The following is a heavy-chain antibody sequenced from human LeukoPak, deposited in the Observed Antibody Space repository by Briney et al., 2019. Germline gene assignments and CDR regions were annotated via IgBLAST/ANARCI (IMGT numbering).Heavy chain of an antibody. CDR1: GFNLNGRW. CDR2: IKEDGSEK. Sequence: PGGSLRLSCVASGFNLNGRWVDWVRQAPGKGLEWVANIKEDGSEKNYADSVKGRFSISRDNAENSLYLQMNSLRVEDTAVYYCAREYWYFDLWGRGTLVTVSS. CDR3: AREYWYFDL. V-gene: IGHV3-7*01. J-gene: IGHJ2*01.